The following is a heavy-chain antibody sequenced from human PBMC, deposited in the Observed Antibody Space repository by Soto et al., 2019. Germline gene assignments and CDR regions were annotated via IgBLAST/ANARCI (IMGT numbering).Heavy chain of an antibody. CDR2: IWYDGSNK. CDR1: GFTFISYG. CDR3: ARGRGRVGAAAGVYYYYGMDV. J-gene: IGHJ6*02. Sequence: GGSLRLSCAASGFTFISYGMHWVLQAPCKGLEWVAVIWYDGSNKYYADSVKGRFTISRDNSKNTLYLQMNSLRAEDTAVYYCARGRGRVGAAAGVYYYYGMDVWGQGTTVTVSS. D-gene: IGHD6-13*01. V-gene: IGHV3-33*01.